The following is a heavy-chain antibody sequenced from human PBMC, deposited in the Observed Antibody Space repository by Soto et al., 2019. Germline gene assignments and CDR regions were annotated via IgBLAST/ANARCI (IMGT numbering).Heavy chain of an antibody. Sequence: QVQLVQSGAEVKRPGSSVKVSCKASGDTFNFYSINWVRQAPGLGLEWMGRVNPIVSMSNYAQKFQGRVTXTXDXSTSTAYMKLSSLRSEDTAIYYYASSYGSGYRAFDYWGQGALVTVSS. CDR3: ASSYGSGYRAFDY. D-gene: IGHD3-10*01. CDR1: GDTFNFYS. J-gene: IGHJ4*02. CDR2: VNPIVSMS. V-gene: IGHV1-69*02.